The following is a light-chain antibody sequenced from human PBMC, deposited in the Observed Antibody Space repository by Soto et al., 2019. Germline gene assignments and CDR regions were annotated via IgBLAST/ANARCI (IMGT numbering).Light chain of an antibody. Sequence: QSVLTQPASVCGSPGQAITISCIGTSSDVGAFNYVSWYQQHPGRAPKLMIYYVSNRPSGVSNRLSGSKSGNTASLTISGLRAEDEADYYCNSYTSNKTYVFGSGTKVTVL. CDR1: SSDVGAFNY. J-gene: IGLJ1*01. CDR3: NSYTSNKTYV. V-gene: IGLV2-14*03. CDR2: YVS.